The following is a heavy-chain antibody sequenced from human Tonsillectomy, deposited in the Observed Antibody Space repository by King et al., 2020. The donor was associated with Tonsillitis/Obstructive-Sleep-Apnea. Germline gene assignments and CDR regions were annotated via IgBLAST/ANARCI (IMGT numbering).Heavy chain of an antibody. CDR2: ISAYNDHT. V-gene: IGHV1-18*01. CDR3: ARDVRDIVATTIHYYYYYGMDV. D-gene: IGHD5-12*01. J-gene: IGHJ6*02. Sequence: QLVQSGAEVKKPGASVKVSCKASGYTFTSYGISWVRQAPGQGLEWMGWISAYNDHTNYAQKFQGRVTMTTDTPTSTAYMELRSLRSDDTAVYYCARDVRDIVATTIHYYYYYGMDVWGQGTTVTVSS. CDR1: GYTFTSYG.